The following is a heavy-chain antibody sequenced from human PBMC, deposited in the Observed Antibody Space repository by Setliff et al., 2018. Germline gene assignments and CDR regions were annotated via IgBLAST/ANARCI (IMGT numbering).Heavy chain of an antibody. CDR2: IYYSGST. CDR1: GGSISNYY. V-gene: IGHV4-4*07. J-gene: IGHJ6*03. CDR3: ARGETSSGWYIYYYYYMDV. Sequence: PSETLSLTCTVSGGSISNYYWSWIRQPAGKGLEWIGRIYYSGSTNYNPSLKSRVTISVDTSKNQFSLKLSSVTAADTAVYYCARGETSSGWYIYYYYYMDVWGKGTTVTVSS. D-gene: IGHD6-19*01.